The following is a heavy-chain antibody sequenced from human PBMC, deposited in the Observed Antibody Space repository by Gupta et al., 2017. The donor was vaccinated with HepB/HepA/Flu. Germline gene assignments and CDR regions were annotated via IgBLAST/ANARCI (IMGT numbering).Heavy chain of an antibody. CDR3: ARGAKGCDFWSGVGDY. Sequence: QVQLVQSGAEVKKPGASVKVSCKASGYTFTSYDINWVRQATGQGLEWMGWMNPKSGNTGYAKKFQGRVTITRNTSISTAYMELSSLRSEDTAVYYGARGAKGCDFWSGVGDYWGQGTLVTVSS. D-gene: IGHD3-3*01. V-gene: IGHV1-8*03. CDR1: GYTFTSYD. J-gene: IGHJ4*02. CDR2: MNPKSGNT.